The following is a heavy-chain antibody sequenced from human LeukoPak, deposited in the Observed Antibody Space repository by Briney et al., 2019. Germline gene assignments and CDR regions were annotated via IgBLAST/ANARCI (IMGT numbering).Heavy chain of an antibody. Sequence: GGSLRLSCAASGFTFSYFWMSWVRQAPGKGLEWVSVTYSGGSTYYADSVKGRCTISRDNSKNTLYLQMNSLRGEDTAVYYCASGIRAFDNWGQGTLVTVSA. V-gene: IGHV3-66*01. CDR1: GFTFSYFW. CDR3: ASGIRAFDN. J-gene: IGHJ4*02. D-gene: IGHD1-26*01. CDR2: TYSGGST.